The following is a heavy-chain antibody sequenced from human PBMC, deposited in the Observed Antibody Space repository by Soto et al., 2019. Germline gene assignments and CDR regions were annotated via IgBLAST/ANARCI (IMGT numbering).Heavy chain of an antibody. CDR3: ARDSPRITPNYGMDV. Sequence: ASVKVSCKASGYTFTSYYMHWVRQAPGQGLEWMGIINPSGGSTSYAQKFQGRVTMTRDTSTSTVYMELSSLRSEDTAVYYCARDSPRITPNYGMDVWGQGTTVTAP. D-gene: IGHD2-15*01. J-gene: IGHJ6*02. CDR1: GYTFTSYY. V-gene: IGHV1-46*01. CDR2: INPSGGST.